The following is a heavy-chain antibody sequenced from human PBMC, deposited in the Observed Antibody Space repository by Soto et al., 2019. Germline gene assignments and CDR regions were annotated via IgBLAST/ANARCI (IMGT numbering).Heavy chain of an antibody. V-gene: IGHV3-23*01. D-gene: IGHD6-13*01. CDR3: AKGRGSWYYFDY. CDR1: GFTFSSYA. J-gene: IGHJ4*02. Sequence: LRLSCAASGFTFSSYAMSWVRQAPGKGLEWVSAISGSGGSTYYADSVKGRFTISRDNSKNTLYLQMNSLRAEDTAVYYCAKGRGSWYYFDYWGQGTLVTVSS. CDR2: ISGSGGST.